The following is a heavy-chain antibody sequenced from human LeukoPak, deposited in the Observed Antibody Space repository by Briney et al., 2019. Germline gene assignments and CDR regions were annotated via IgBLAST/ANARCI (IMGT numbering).Heavy chain of an antibody. Sequence: ASVKVSCKASGGTFSSYAISWVRQAPGQGLEWMGGIIPIFGTANYAQKFQGRVTITADESTSTAYMELSSLRSEDTAVYYCARGSVNYDFWSGYVSRHLPYYFDYWGQGTLVTVSS. D-gene: IGHD3-3*01. CDR3: ARGSVNYDFWSGYVSRHLPYYFDY. CDR2: IIPIFGTA. CDR1: GGTFSSYA. J-gene: IGHJ4*02. V-gene: IGHV1-69*13.